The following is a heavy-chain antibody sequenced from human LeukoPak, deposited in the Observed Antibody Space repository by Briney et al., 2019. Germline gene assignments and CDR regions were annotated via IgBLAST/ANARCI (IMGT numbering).Heavy chain of an antibody. Sequence: SETLSLTCTVSGGSFSSGGYYWSWIRQHPGKGLEWIGYIYYSGSTYYNPSLKSRVTISVDTSKNQFSLKLSSVTAADTAVYYCARGITYYYDSSGYYYGYYFDYWGQGTLVTVSS. CDR2: IYYSGST. CDR1: GGSFSSGGYY. J-gene: IGHJ4*02. CDR3: ARGITYYYDSSGYYYGYYFDY. D-gene: IGHD3-22*01. V-gene: IGHV4-31*03.